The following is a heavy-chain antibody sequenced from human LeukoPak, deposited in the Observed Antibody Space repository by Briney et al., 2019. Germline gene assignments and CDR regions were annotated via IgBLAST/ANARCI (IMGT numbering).Heavy chain of an antibody. CDR1: GDSISDYY. V-gene: IGHV4-59*01. Sequence: SETLSLTCTVSGDSISDYYWSWIRQPPGRGREWIGEVYYSGSTHYNPSLKSRVTISVDTSKNQFSLRLRSVTAADTAVYYCARELDGNGGWFDPWGQGTLVTVSS. J-gene: IGHJ5*02. CDR3: ARELDGNGGWFDP. D-gene: IGHD5-24*01. CDR2: VYYSGST.